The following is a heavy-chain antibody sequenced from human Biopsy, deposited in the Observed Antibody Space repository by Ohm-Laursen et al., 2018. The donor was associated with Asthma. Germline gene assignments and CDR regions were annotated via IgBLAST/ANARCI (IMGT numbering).Heavy chain of an antibody. CDR3: ARGYSGSDRIVYYYSGLDV. CDR2: LIPVLGTP. V-gene: IGHV1-69*13. D-gene: IGHD5-12*01. Sequence: AASVKVSCKASGDSFSNYAISWVRQAPGQGLEWMGGLIPVLGTPDHAQMFEGRVTITADESTSTAYMELSSLSSEDTAVYYCARGYSGSDRIVYYYSGLDVWGQGTTVTVSS. CDR1: GDSFSNYA. J-gene: IGHJ6*02.